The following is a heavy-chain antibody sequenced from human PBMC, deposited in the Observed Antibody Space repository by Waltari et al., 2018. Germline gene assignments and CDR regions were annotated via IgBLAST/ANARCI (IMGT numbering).Heavy chain of an antibody. D-gene: IGHD5-12*01. Sequence: QLQLQESGPRLVRPSETLSLIWRVSGVSITSNRHYWAWIRRSPGQGLEWIGTVSYSGSTYISPSLKSRVSVSRDTSKNQVSLILGSVTAADMAVYYCATYIGASVGTAAFDVWGQGTMVTVSS. CDR3: ATYIGASVGTAAFDV. CDR2: VSYSGST. J-gene: IGHJ3*01. V-gene: IGHV4-39*01. CDR1: GVSITSNRHY.